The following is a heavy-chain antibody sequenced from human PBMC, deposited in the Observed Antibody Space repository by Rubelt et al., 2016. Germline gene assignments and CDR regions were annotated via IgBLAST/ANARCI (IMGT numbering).Heavy chain of an antibody. J-gene: IGHJ1*01. CDR3: AKPARLDYGINAEYFQH. CDR2: IRYDGSNN. D-gene: IGHD4-17*01. Sequence: QVQLVESGGGVVQPGGSLRLSCAASGFTFSSYGMHWVRPDPGKGLEWVAFIRYDGSNNYYADSVKGRVTIARDKSKNTRYLQMNSLRAEDTAVYYCAKPARLDYGINAEYFQHWGQGTLVTVSS. V-gene: IGHV3-30*02. CDR1: GFTFSSYG.